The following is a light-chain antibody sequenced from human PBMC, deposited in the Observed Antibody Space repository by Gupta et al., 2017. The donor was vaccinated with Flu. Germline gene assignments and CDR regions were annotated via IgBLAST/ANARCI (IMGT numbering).Light chain of an antibody. Sequence: QSALTQPASVSGSPGQSNAISFTGTSSDVGGYNYVSWYQQHPGKAPKLMIYEVSNRPSGIANRFSGSKSGNTAALTISGLQAEDEADYYCSSYTSSSTLFGGGTKLTVL. V-gene: IGLV2-14*01. CDR1: SSDVGGYNY. CDR3: SSYTSSSTL. J-gene: IGLJ2*01. CDR2: EVS.